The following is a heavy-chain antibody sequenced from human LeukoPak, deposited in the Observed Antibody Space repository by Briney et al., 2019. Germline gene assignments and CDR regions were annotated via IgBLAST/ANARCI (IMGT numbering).Heavy chain of an antibody. D-gene: IGHD2-2*01. CDR2: IYTSGST. CDR3: ATEELAGTTSLDY. V-gene: IGHV4-61*02. CDR1: GGSFSSGSYY. Sequence: PSETLSLTCTVSGGSFSSGSYYWSWIRQPAGKGLEWIGRIYTSGSTNYNPSVKSRVTISVDTSKNQFSLKLSSVTAADTAVFYCATEELAGTTSLDYWGQGTLVTVSS. J-gene: IGHJ4*02.